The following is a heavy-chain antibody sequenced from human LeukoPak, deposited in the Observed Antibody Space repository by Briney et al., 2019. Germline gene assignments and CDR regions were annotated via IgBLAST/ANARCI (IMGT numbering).Heavy chain of an antibody. CDR1: GFTFSSYA. J-gene: IGHJ5*01. CDR2: ISGSGGST. D-gene: IGHD1-14*01. CDR3: ARSYGTYNWFDS. V-gene: IGHV3-23*01. Sequence: GGSLRLSCATSGFTFSSYAMSWVRQAPGKGLEWDSVISGSGGSTSYAESGKGRFTISRDNSMHTLYVQMNSLRAEDTAVYYCARSYGTYNWFDSWGQGTLVTVSS.